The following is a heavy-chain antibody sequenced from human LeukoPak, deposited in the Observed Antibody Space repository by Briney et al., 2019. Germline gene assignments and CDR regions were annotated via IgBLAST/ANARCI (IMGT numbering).Heavy chain of an antibody. CDR1: GFTFSSYW. CDR3: ARDSDYDSSGYQLH. CDR2: IKQDGSEK. J-gene: IGHJ4*02. D-gene: IGHD3-22*01. V-gene: IGHV3-7*01. Sequence: PGGSLRLSCAASGFTFSSYWMSWVCQAPGKGLEWVANIKQDGSEKYYVDSVKGRFTISRDNAKNSLYLQMNSLRAEDTAVYYCARDSDYDSSGYQLHWGQGTLVTVSS.